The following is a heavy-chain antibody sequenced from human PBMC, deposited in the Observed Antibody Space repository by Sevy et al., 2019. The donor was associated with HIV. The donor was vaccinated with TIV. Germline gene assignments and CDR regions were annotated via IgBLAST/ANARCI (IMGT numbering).Heavy chain of an antibody. D-gene: IGHD3-9*01. V-gene: IGHV3-23*01. J-gene: IGHJ4*02. Sequence: GGSLRLSCATSGFTFSSYAMTWVRQAPGKGLEWVSVITDSDSADFTYDADSVEGRFAISRDNSKNILYLQMNTLRAEDTDVYYCARGRRSDILTGYYYDYWGQGTLVTVSS. CDR2: ITDSDSADFT. CDR3: ARGRRSDILTGYYYDY. CDR1: GFTFSSYA.